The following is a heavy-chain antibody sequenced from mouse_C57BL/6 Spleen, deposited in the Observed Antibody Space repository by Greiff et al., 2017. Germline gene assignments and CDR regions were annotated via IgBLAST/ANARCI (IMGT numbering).Heavy chain of an antibody. Sequence: QVQLQQPGAELVKPGASVKLSCKASGYTFTSYWMHWVKQRPGQGLEWIGMIHPNSGSTNYNEKFKSKATLTVDKSSSTAYMQLSSLTSEDSAVYYCADDSSGYGAMDYWGQGTSVTVSS. CDR2: IHPNSGST. CDR3: ADDSSGYGAMDY. V-gene: IGHV1-64*01. CDR1: GYTFTSYW. J-gene: IGHJ4*01. D-gene: IGHD3-2*02.